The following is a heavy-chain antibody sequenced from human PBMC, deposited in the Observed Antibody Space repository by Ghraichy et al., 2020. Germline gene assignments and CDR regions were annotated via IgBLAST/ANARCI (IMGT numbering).Heavy chain of an antibody. J-gene: IGHJ6*02. Sequence: ASVKVSCKTSGYTFTDYYMHWVRQAPGQGLEWMGWINPNSGGTNYAQNFQGWVTMIRDTSIGTAYMELSRLRSDDTAVYYCARGGYSSGWYDSGYYGMDVWGQGTTVTVSS. V-gene: IGHV1-2*04. CDR1: GYTFTDYY. D-gene: IGHD6-19*01. CDR2: INPNSGGT. CDR3: ARGGYSSGWYDSGYYGMDV.